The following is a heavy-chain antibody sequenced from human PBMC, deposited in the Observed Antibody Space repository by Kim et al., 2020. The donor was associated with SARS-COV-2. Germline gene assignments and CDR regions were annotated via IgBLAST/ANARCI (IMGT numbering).Heavy chain of an antibody. Sequence: SETLSLTCAVYGGSFSGYYWSWIRQPPGKGLEWIGEINHSGSTNYNPSLKRRVTISVDTSKNQSSLKLSSVTAADTAVYSCAGLRWPFDYSGQGTLVTDS. D-gene: IGHD4-17*01. CDR1: GGSFSGYY. CDR2: INHSGST. J-gene: IGHJ4*02. V-gene: IGHV4-34*01. CDR3: AGLRWPFDY.